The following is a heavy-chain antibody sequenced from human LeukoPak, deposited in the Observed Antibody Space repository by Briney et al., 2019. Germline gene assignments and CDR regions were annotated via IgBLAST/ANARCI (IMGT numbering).Heavy chain of an antibody. J-gene: IGHJ4*02. V-gene: IGHV3-23*01. CDR2: ISGSGGST. CDR3: EKEGMTTVTPVDY. D-gene: IGHD4-17*01. Sequence: GGSLRLSCAASGFTFSSYAMTWVRQAPGKGLEWVSVISGSGGSTYYADSVKGRFAISRDNSKNTLYLQMNSLRAEDTAVYYCEKEGMTTVTPVDYWGQGTLVTVSS. CDR1: GFTFSSYA.